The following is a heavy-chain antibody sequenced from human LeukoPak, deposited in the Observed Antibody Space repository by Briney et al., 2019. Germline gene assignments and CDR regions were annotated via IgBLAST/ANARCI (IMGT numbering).Heavy chain of an antibody. CDR2: INSDGSIT. CDR1: GFTFSSYW. V-gene: IGHV3-74*01. J-gene: IGHJ4*02. Sequence: GGSLRLSCAASGFTFSSYWRHWVRQAPGEGVGWVSRINSDGSITSYADSVKGRFTISRDNAKNTLYLQMNRLRAPDTAVYYFARDRRTSFDYWGQGTLVTVSS. D-gene: IGHD2-2*01. CDR3: ARDRRTSFDY.